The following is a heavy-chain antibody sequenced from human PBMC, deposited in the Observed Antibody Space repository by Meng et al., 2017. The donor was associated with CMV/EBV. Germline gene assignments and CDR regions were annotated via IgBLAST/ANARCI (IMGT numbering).Heavy chain of an antibody. CDR1: GFTVSSNY. D-gene: IGHD2-2*01. J-gene: IGHJ4*02. CDR3: ATRGLSDCSSTSCYQIGDY. V-gene: IGHV3-53*05. CDR2: IYSGGTT. Sequence: GESLKISCAASGFTVSSNYMDWVRQAPGKGLEWVSVIYSGGTTKYADSVKGRFTISRDNAKNTLYLQMSSLRSEDTAVYYCATRGLSDCSSTSCYQIGDYWGQGTLVTVSS.